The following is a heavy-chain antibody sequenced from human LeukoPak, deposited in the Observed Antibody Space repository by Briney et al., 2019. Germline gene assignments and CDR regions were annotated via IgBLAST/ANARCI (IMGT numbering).Heavy chain of an antibody. CDR1: GYTFTGYY. Sequence: ASVKVSCKASGYTFTGYYMHWVRQAPGQGLEWMGRINPNSGGTNYAQKFQGRVTMTRDTSIGTAYMELSRLRSDDTAVYYCARDRYYYDSSGPGDYWGQGTLVTVSS. CDR2: INPNSGGT. V-gene: IGHV1-2*06. D-gene: IGHD3-22*01. J-gene: IGHJ4*02. CDR3: ARDRYYYDSSGPGDY.